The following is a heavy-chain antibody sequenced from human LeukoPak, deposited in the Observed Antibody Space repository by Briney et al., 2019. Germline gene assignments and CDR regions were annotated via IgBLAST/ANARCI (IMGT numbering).Heavy chain of an antibody. CDR1: GFTFSYYS. J-gene: IGHJ4*02. D-gene: IGHD3-10*01. CDR2: ISYDGSNE. Sequence: PGGSLRLSCAASGFTFSYYSTHWVRQAPGKGLEWVAVISYDGSNEYYADSGKGRFTISRDNSKNTLFLQMNSLRAEDTAVYYCTTGIRGDWGQGTLVTVSS. CDR3: TTGIRGD. V-gene: IGHV3-30-3*01.